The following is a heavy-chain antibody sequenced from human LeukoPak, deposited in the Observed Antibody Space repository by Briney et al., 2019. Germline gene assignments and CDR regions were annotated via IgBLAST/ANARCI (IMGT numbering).Heavy chain of an antibody. J-gene: IGHJ5*02. V-gene: IGHV4-30-4*08. Sequence: PSQTLSLTCTVSGGSISSGDYYWSWIRQPPGKGLEWIGYIYYSGSTYYNPYLKSRVTISVDTSKNQFSLKLSSVTAADTAVYYCARVPAAIGGFDPWGQGTLVTVSS. CDR3: ARVPAAIGGFDP. CDR1: GGSISSGDYY. CDR2: IYYSGST. D-gene: IGHD2-2*01.